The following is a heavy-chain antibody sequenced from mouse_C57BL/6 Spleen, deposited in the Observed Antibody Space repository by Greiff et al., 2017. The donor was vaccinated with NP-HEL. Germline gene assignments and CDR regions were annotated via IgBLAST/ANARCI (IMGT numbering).Heavy chain of an antibody. CDR3: AGSSYDWYFDV. V-gene: IGHV1-69*01. CDR1: GYTFTSYW. Sequence: QVQLQQPGAELVMPGASVKLSCKASGYTFTSYWMHWVKQRPGQGLEWIGEIDPSDSYTNYNQKFKGKSTLTVDKSSSTAYMQLSSLTSEDSAVYYWAGSSYDWYFDVWGTGTTVTVSS. D-gene: IGHD1-1*01. J-gene: IGHJ1*03. CDR2: IDPSDSYT.